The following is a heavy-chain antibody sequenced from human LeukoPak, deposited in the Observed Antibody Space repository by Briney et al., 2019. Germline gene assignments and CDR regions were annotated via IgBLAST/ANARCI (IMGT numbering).Heavy chain of an antibody. CDR3: AREAGRGWTFDY. CDR2: TYYRSKWYC. J-gene: IGHJ4*02. V-gene: IGHV6-1*01. CDR1: GDSVSSNSAA. D-gene: IGHD6-19*01. Sequence: SQTLSLTCAISGDSVSSNSAAWNWIRQSPSRGLEWLGRTYYRSKWYCDYAVSVRGRITVNPDTSKNQFSLQLNSVTPDDTAVYYCAREAGRGWTFDYWGQGTLVTVSS.